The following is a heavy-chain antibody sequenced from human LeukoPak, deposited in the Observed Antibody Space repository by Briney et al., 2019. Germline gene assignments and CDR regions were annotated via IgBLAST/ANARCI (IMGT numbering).Heavy chain of an antibody. CDR2: IWYDGSDE. V-gene: IGHV3-33*01. J-gene: IGHJ4*02. CDR3: ARPSIAAAAPDY. Sequence: GGSLRLSCAASGFTFSTYGMHWVRQAPGKGLEWVAVIWYDGSDEYYADSVKGRFTISRDNSKNTLYLQMNSLRAEDTAVYYCARPSIAAAAPDYWGQGTLVTVSS. CDR1: GFTFSTYG. D-gene: IGHD6-13*01.